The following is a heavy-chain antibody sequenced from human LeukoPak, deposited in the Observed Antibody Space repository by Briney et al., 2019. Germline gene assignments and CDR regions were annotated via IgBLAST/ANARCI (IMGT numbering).Heavy chain of an antibody. CDR2: IWYDGSNK. D-gene: IGHD3-10*01. CDR3: ARSTMVRGVIPRPSDY. Sequence: GGSLRLSCAASGFTFSSYGMHWVRQAPGKGLEWVAVIWYDGSNKYYADSVKGRFTISRDNSKNTLYLQMNSLRAEDTAVYYCARSTMVRGVIPRPSDYWGQGTLVAVSS. V-gene: IGHV3-33*01. CDR1: GFTFSSYG. J-gene: IGHJ4*02.